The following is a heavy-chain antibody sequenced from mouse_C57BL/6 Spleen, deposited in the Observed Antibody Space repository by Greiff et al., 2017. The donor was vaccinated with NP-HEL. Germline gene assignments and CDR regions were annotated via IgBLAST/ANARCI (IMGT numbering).Heavy chain of an antibody. CDR3: ARPYYSNYFYAMDY. D-gene: IGHD2-5*01. Sequence: VQLQQPGAELVKPGASVKLSCKASGYTFTSYWMHWVKQRPGQGLEWIGMIHPNSGSTNYNEKFKSKATLTVDKSSSTAYMQLSSLTSEDSAVYYCARPYYSNYFYAMDYWGQGTSVTVSS. CDR1: GYTFTSYW. CDR2: IHPNSGST. J-gene: IGHJ4*01. V-gene: IGHV1-64*01.